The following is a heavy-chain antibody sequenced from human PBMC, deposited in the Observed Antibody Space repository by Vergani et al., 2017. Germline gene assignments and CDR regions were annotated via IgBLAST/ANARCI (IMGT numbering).Heavy chain of an antibody. CDR2: IYYSGST. D-gene: IGHD3-16*01. Sequence: QVQLQESGPGLVKPSETLSLTCTVSGGSVSSGSYYWSWIRQPPGKGLEWIGYIYYSGSTNYNPSLKSRVTISVDTSKNQFSLKRRSVTAADTAVYYCASARLGWFDAWGQGTLVTVSS. CDR3: ASARLGWFDA. J-gene: IGHJ5*02. CDR1: GGSVSSGSYY. V-gene: IGHV4-61*01.